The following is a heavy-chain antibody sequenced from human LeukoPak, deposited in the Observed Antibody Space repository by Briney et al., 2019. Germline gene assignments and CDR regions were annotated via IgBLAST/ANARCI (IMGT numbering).Heavy chain of an antibody. J-gene: IGHJ4*02. CDR3: ASGQDYGDYTPFDY. D-gene: IGHD4-17*01. CDR1: GGSFSGYY. V-gene: IGHV4-34*01. Sequence: SETLSLTCAVYGGSFSGYYWSWIRQPPGKGLDWIGEINHSGSTNYNPSLKSRVTISVDTSKNQFSLKLSSVTAAETAVYYCASGQDYGDYTPFDYWGQGTLVTVSS. CDR2: INHSGST.